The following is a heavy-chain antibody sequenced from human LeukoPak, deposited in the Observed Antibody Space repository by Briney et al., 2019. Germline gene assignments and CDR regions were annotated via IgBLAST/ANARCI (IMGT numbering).Heavy chain of an antibody. CDR1: GFTFRSYA. CDR3: ARGGGGYNFDY. J-gene: IGHJ4*02. Sequence: PGGSLRLSCEASGFTFRSYAMSWVRQAPGKGLEWVSSISASGGSAYYADSVKGRFTISRDNSKNTLFLQMNSLRAEDTAVYYCARGGGGYNFDYWGQGTLVTVSS. D-gene: IGHD5-24*01. V-gene: IGHV3-23*01. CDR2: ISASGGSA.